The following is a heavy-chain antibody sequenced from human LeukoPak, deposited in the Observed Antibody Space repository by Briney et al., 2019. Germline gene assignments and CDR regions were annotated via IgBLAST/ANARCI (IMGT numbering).Heavy chain of an antibody. CDR3: AKGDGTVATVGQNEY. D-gene: IGHD5-12*01. V-gene: IGHV3-23*01. J-gene: IGHJ4*02. CDR2: VSDSGSST. CDR1: EFTFSNYA. Sequence: GGSLRLSCAASEFTFSNYAMSWVRQAPGKGLEWVSTVSDSGSSTYYADSVKGRFTISRDNSRNTLYLQMNSLRAEDTAVYYCAKGDGTVATVGQNEYWGRGTLVTVSS.